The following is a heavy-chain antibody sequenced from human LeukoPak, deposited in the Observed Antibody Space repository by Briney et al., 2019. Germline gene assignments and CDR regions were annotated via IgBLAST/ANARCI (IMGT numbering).Heavy chain of an antibody. CDR2: ISSSGSTI. Sequence: GGSLRLSCAASGFTFSSYEMNWVRQAPGNGLEWVSYISSSGSTIYYADSVKGRFTISRDNAKNSLYLQMNSLRAEDTAVYYCARSAILTGYQWVPFDYWGQGTLVTVSS. D-gene: IGHD3-9*01. CDR1: GFTFSSYE. J-gene: IGHJ4*02. CDR3: ARSAILTGYQWVPFDY. V-gene: IGHV3-48*03.